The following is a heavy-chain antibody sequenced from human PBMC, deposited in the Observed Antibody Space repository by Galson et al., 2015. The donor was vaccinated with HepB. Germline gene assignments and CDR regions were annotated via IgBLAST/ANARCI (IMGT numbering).Heavy chain of an antibody. CDR3: AKDLGTRRDGYKLEGDY. CDR2: ISGSGGST. D-gene: IGHD5-24*01. J-gene: IGHJ4*02. CDR1: GFTFSSYA. Sequence: SLRLSCAASGFTFSSYAMSWVRQAPGKGLEWVSAISGSGGSTYYADSVKGRFTISRDNSKNTLYLQMNSLRAEDTAVYYCAKDLGTRRDGYKLEGDYWGQGTLVTVSS. V-gene: IGHV3-23*01.